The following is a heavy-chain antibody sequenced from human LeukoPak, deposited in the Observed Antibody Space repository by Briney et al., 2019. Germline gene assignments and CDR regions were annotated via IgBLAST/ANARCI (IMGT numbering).Heavy chain of an antibody. Sequence: SETLSLTCTVSGVSISSYYWSWIRQPPGKGLECIGCISYSGSSTYNPSLKSRVTISVDTSKNQFSLKVTSVTAADTAVYYCARGVTTGLDWFDPRGQGTLVTVSS. V-gene: IGHV4-59*01. CDR2: ISYSGSS. J-gene: IGHJ5*02. CDR3: ARGVTTGLDWFDP. CDR1: GVSISSYY. D-gene: IGHD2-21*02.